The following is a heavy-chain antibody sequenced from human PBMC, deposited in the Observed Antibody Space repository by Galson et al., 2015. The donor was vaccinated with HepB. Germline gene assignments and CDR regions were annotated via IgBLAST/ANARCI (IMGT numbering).Heavy chain of an antibody. J-gene: IGHJ5*02. Sequence: ETLSLTCTVSGGSISSFYWSWIRQPPGKGLEWIGYIYYSGSTKYNPSLKSRVTILVDMSNNQISLKLSSVTAADTAVYYCARSGYYYDTSGPNWFDPWGQGTLVTVSS. CDR1: GGSISSFY. V-gene: IGHV4-59*01. D-gene: IGHD3-22*01. CDR3: ARSGYYYDTSGPNWFDP. CDR2: IYYSGST.